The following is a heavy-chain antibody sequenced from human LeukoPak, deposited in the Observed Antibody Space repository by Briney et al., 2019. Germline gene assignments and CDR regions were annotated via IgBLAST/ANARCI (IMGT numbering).Heavy chain of an antibody. V-gene: IGHV4-38-2*02. J-gene: IGHJ4*02. CDR3: AREGVAVAGTPSGY. D-gene: IGHD6-19*01. Sequence: PSETLSLTCAVSGYSISSGYYWGWIRQPPGKGLEWIGSIYHSGSTYYNPSLKSRVTISVDTSKNQFSLKLSSVTAADTAVHYCAREGVAVAGTPSGYWGQGTLVTVSS. CDR1: GYSISSGYY. CDR2: IYHSGST.